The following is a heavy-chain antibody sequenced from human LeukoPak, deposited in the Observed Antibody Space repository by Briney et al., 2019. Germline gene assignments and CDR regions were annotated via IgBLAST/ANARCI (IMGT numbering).Heavy chain of an antibody. V-gene: IGHV3-7*01. CDR3: ARYLNSGPEDF. Sequence: TGGSLRLSCAATGFTFSNYRMSWFRQAPGKGREWVANIKYDGREKQYVDSVKVRFTISRDNAKNSLFLQMNSLRAEDTAVYYCARYLNSGPEDFWGQGTLVTVSS. D-gene: IGHD1-26*01. J-gene: IGHJ4*02. CDR1: GFTFSNYR. CDR2: IKYDGREK.